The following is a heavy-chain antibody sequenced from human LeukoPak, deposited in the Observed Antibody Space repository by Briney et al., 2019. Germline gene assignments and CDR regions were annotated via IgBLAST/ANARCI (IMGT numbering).Heavy chain of an antibody. J-gene: IGHJ6*02. CDR2: INPSGGST. Sequence: ASVKVSCKAPGYTFTSYYMHWVRQAPGQGLEWMGIINPSGGSTSYAQKFQSRVTMTRDTSTSTVYMELSSLRSEDTAVYYCAREGPRDYYYYGMDVWGQGTTVTVSS. V-gene: IGHV1-46*01. CDR1: GYTFTSYY. CDR3: AREGPRDYYYYGMDV.